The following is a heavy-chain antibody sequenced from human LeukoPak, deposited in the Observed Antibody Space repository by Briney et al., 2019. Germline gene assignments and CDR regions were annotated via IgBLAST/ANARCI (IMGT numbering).Heavy chain of an antibody. V-gene: IGHV1-8*01. CDR3: ASITGGYYRPEYNY. D-gene: IGHD3-22*01. J-gene: IGHJ4*02. CDR2: MNPNSGNT. CDR1: GYTFTSYD. Sequence: ASVKVSCKASGYTFTSYDINWVRQATGQGLEWMGWMNPNSGNTGYAQKFQGRVTMTRNTSISTAYMELSSLRSEDTAVYYCASITGGYYRPEYNYWGQGTLVTVSS.